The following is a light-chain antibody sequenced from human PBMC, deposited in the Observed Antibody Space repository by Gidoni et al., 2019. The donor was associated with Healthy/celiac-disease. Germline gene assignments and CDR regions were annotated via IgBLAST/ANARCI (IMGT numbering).Light chain of an antibody. CDR2: GAS. V-gene: IGKV3-20*01. J-gene: IGKJ2*01. Sequence: DIVLTQSPGTLSLSPGERATLSCRASPSVSSSYLAWYQQKPGQAPRLLIYGASSRATGIPDRFSGSGSGTDFTLTISRLEPEDFAVYYCQQYGSSLPMYTFGQGTKLEIK. CDR1: PSVSSSY. CDR3: QQYGSSLPMYT.